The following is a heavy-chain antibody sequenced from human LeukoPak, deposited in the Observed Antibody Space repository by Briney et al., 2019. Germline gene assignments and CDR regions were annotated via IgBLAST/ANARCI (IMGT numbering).Heavy chain of an antibody. CDR3: AKDQIGWAPGYVSGPLDQ. CDR2: ISYDGSNK. Sequence: GGSLRLSCAASGFTFSSYATHWVRQAPGKGLEWVAVISYDGSNKYYADSVKGRFTISRDNSKNTLYLQMNSLRAEDTAVYYCAKDQIGWAPGYVSGPLDQWGQGTLVTVSS. J-gene: IGHJ4*02. D-gene: IGHD6-19*01. V-gene: IGHV3-30-3*01. CDR1: GFTFSSYA.